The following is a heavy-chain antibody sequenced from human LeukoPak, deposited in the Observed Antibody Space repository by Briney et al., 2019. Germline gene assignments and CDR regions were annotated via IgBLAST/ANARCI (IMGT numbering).Heavy chain of an antibody. J-gene: IGHJ4*02. V-gene: IGHV4-59*08. D-gene: IGHD2-15*01. Sequence: SETLSLTCTVSGGSISSYYWSWIRQPPEKGLEWIGYIYYSGSTNYNPSLKSRVTISVDTSKNQFSLKLSSVTAADTAVYYCARRDCSGGSCYSDYWGQGTLVTVSS. CDR1: GGSISSYY. CDR2: IYYSGST. CDR3: ARRDCSGGSCYSDY.